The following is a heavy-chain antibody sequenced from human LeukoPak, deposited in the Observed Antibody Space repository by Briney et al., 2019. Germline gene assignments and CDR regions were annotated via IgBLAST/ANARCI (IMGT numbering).Heavy chain of an antibody. J-gene: IGHJ3*02. CDR1: GFTFSSYA. V-gene: IGHV3-23*01. CDR3: AKVRSGYYRNAFDI. Sequence: SGGSLRLSCAASGFTFSSYAKSWVRQAPGKGLEWVSAISGSGGSTYYADSVKGRFTISRDNSKNTLYLQMNSLRAEDTAVYYCAKVRSGYYRNAFDIWGQGTMVTVSS. D-gene: IGHD3-22*01. CDR2: ISGSGGST.